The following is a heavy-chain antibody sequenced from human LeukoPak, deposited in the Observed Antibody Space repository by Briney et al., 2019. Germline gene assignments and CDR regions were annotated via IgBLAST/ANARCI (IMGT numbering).Heavy chain of an antibody. Sequence: GGSLRLSCAASGFTFSSYGLHWVRQAPGKGLEWVAVILHDGSNKYYADSVKGRFTISRDNSKNTLFLQMNSLRAEDTAVYYCAKDKSMVRELDYWGQGTLVTVSS. CDR1: GFTFSSYG. D-gene: IGHD3-10*01. J-gene: IGHJ4*02. V-gene: IGHV3-30*19. CDR3: AKDKSMVRELDY. CDR2: ILHDGSNK.